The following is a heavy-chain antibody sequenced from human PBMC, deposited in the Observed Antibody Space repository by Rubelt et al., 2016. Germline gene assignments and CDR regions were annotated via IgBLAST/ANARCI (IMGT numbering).Heavy chain of an antibody. CDR3: ARAASTVPTLLDLGY. D-gene: IGHD4-17*01. CDR1: GYTFTSYY. Sequence: QVQLVQSGAEVKKPGASVKVSCKASGYTFTSYYMHWVRQAPGQGLEWMGIINPSGGSTSYAQKFQGRVTMTRETSTSTVYMELSSLRSEDTAVYYCARAASTVPTLLDLGYWGQGTLVTVSS. CDR2: INPSGGST. J-gene: IGHJ4*02. V-gene: IGHV1-46*01.